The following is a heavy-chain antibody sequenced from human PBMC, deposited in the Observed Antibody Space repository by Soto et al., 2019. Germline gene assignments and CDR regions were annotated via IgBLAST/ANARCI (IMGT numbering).Heavy chain of an antibody. D-gene: IGHD2-2*02. Sequence: QVQLQESGPGLVKPSETLSLTCTVSGGSISSYYWSWIRQPPGKGLEWIGYISYSGSTNYKPSLRSRATISVDTSKNQFSLKLSSVTAADTAMYYCARGHQLLYGRGMDVWGQGTTVTVSS. CDR2: ISYSGST. J-gene: IGHJ6*02. V-gene: IGHV4-59*01. CDR1: GGSISSYY. CDR3: ARGHQLLYGRGMDV.